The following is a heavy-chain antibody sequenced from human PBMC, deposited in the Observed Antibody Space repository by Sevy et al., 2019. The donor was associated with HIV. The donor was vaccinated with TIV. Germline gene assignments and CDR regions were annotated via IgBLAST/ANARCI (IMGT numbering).Heavy chain of an antibody. V-gene: IGHV3-23*01. J-gene: IGHJ6*02. CDR1: GFTFSSYA. Sequence: GGSLRLSCAASGFTFSSYAMSWVRQAPGKGLEWVSAISGSGGSTYYADSVKGRFTISRDNSKNTLYLQMNGLRAEDTAVYYCAKDIQSSASEHYYGSGSYYKFRYYYYGMDVWGQGTTVTVSS. CDR2: ISGSGGST. D-gene: IGHD3-10*01. CDR3: AKDIQSSASEHYYGSGSYYKFRYYYYGMDV.